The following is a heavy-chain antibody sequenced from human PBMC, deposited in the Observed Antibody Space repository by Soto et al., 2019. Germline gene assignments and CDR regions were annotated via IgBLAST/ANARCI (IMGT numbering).Heavy chain of an antibody. Sequence: PSETLSLTCTVSGGSISSGGYYWSWIRQHPGKGLEWIGYIYYSGSTYYNPSLKSRVTISVDTSKNQFSLKLSSVTAADTAVYYCARGKTGATLFDYWGQGTLVTVSS. CDR1: GGSISSGGYY. CDR2: IYYSGST. J-gene: IGHJ4*02. D-gene: IGHD1-26*01. V-gene: IGHV4-31*03. CDR3: ARGKTGATLFDY.